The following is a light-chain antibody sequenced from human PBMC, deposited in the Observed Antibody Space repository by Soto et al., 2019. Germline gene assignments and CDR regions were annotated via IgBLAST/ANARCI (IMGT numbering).Light chain of an antibody. CDR2: AAS. Sequence: DIQMTQSPSSLSASVGDRVTITCRASQGISNYLARYQQKPGKVPNLLIYAASTLQSGVPSRFSDSGSGTDFTLPISSLQHEDVATYYCQKYNSAPWTFGHGTKVQIK. V-gene: IGKV1-27*01. J-gene: IGKJ1*01. CDR3: QKYNSAPWT. CDR1: QGISNY.